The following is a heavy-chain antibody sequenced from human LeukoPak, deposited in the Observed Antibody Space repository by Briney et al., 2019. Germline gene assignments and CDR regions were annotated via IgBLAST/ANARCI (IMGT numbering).Heavy chain of an antibody. J-gene: IGHJ3*01. Sequence: GGSLRLSCAASGFTFSNYGMHWVRQAPGKGLEWVASIWYDGSNKYYADSVKGRFTISRDNSKNTLYLQMNSLRAEDTAVYYCARDTSSPTWGQGAMVTVSS. V-gene: IGHV3-33*08. CDR3: ARDTSSPT. D-gene: IGHD6-13*01. CDR2: IWYDGSNK. CDR1: GFTFSNYG.